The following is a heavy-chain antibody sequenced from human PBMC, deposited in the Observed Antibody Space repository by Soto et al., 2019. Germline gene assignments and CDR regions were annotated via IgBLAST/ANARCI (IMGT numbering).Heavy chain of an antibody. CDR2: IYYSGST. CDR3: ARSGDVKNYYGSGSYYYWFDP. V-gene: IGHV4-31*03. J-gene: IGHJ5*02. CDR1: GGSISSGGYY. D-gene: IGHD3-10*01. Sequence: QVQLQESGPGLVKPSQTLSLTCTVSGGSISSGGYYWSWIRQHPGKGLEWIGYIYYSGSTYYNPSLKCRVTISVDTSKNQFSLKLSSVTAADTAVYYCARSGDVKNYYGSGSYYYWFDPWGQGTLVTVSS.